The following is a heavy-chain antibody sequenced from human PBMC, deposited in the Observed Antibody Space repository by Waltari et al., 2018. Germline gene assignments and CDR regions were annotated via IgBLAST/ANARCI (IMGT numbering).Heavy chain of an antibody. Sequence: EVQLVEYGGGLVQPGVSLRLYCAASGFIFSRYDMNLVRQAQGNGLEWLSYISSSGSTTYYADSVKGRFTISRDDAKNSLYLQMNSLRAEDTAVYYCARVGPGSGYGGIVNAFDIWGLGTMVTVSS. CDR3: ARVGPGSGYGGIVNAFDI. CDR2: ISSSGSTT. CDR1: GFIFSRYD. V-gene: IGHV3-48*03. D-gene: IGHD3-3*01. J-gene: IGHJ3*02.